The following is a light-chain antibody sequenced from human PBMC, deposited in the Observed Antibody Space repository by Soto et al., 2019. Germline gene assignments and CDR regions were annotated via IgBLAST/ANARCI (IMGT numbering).Light chain of an antibody. V-gene: IGKV1-5*01. Sequence: DIQMTRSPPTHSANVGDRVTITCRASQSIRHYLAWYQQMPGKAPKLLIYGASTLQSGVPSRFSGSGSGTEFTLTISSLQPDDFGTYFCQHHNSYSQTFGQGTKVDIK. CDR3: QHHNSYSQT. CDR2: GAS. CDR1: QSIRHY. J-gene: IGKJ1*01.